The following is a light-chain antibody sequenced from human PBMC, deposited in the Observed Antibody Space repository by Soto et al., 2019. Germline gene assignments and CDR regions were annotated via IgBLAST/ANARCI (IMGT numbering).Light chain of an antibody. CDR3: CSYTVSGTYV. CDR1: SSDIGGYNH. J-gene: IGLJ1*01. CDR2: DVS. Sequence: QSALTQPASVSGSPGQSITISCTGTSSDIGGYNHVSWYQQHPGKAPKVMIYDVSNRPSGISNRFSGSKSGNTASLTISGLQAEDETDYYCCSYTVSGTYVFGTVTKLTVL. V-gene: IGLV2-14*03.